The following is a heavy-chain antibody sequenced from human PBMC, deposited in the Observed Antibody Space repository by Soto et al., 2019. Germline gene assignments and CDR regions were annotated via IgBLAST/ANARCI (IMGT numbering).Heavy chain of an antibody. J-gene: IGHJ4*02. CDR2: ISDDGSNK. D-gene: IGHD5-12*01. CDR1: GFTFTSYA. Sequence: QVQLVESGGGVVQPGRSLRLSCAASGFTFTSYAMHWVRQAPGKGLEWVAVISDDGSNKYYADSVKGRFTISRDNSKKTLYLQMNSLRAEDRAVYYCARDARDGYNLYFDYWGKGTLVTVSS. CDR3: ARDARDGYNLYFDY. V-gene: IGHV3-30-3*01.